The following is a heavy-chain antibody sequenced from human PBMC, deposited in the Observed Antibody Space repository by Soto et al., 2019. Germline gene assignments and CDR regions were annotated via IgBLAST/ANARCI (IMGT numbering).Heavy chain of an antibody. Sequence: QVQLVQSGAEVKKPGASVKVSCKASGYPFSSYAMHWVRQAPGQRLEWMGWINAGNGNTKYSQKFQGRVTITRDTSASTAYMELSSLRSEDTAVYYCARDGAVAGDSNFDYWGQGTLVTVSS. J-gene: IGHJ4*02. CDR1: GYPFSSYA. CDR3: ARDGAVAGDSNFDY. CDR2: INAGNGNT. V-gene: IGHV1-3*01. D-gene: IGHD6-19*01.